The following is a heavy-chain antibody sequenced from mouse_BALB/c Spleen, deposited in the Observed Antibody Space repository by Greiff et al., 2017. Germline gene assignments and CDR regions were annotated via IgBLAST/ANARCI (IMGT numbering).Heavy chain of an antibody. CDR3: TTGY. CDR2: ISSGGSYT. CDR1: GFTFSSYT. V-gene: IGHV5-6-4*01. J-gene: IGHJ3*02. Sequence: EVQGVESGGGLVKPGGSLKLSCAASGFTFSSYTMSWVRQTPEKRLEWVATISSGGSYTYYPDSVKGRFTISRDNAKNTLYLQMSSLKSEDTAMYYCTTGYWGQGTLVTVSA.